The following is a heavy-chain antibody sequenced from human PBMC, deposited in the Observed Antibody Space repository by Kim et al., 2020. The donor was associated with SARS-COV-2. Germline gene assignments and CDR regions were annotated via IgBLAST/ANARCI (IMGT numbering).Heavy chain of an antibody. J-gene: IGHJ4*02. V-gene: IGHV3-23*01. Sequence: GGSLRLSCAASGFTFSSYAMSWVRQAPGKGLEWVSAISGSGGSTYYADSVKGRFTISRDNSKNTLYLQMNSLRAEDTAVYYCAKDSTVELLLFYFDYWGQGTLVTVSS. CDR1: GFTFSSYA. CDR2: ISGSGGST. CDR3: AKDSTVELLLFYFDY. D-gene: IGHD1-26*01.